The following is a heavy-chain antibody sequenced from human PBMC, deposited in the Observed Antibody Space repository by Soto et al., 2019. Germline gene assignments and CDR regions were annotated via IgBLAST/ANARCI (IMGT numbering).Heavy chain of an antibody. CDR2: ISPYDGST. Sequence: QVQLVQSGAEVKKPGASVKVSCKASGFTFNNYFFHWVRQAPRQGLEWMGIISPYDGSTNYEQSLHGRVTMTSDTSTSTVYMELSSLRSEDTAVYYCARGDGRGSTGFYYYYGMDVWGHGTTVTVSS. D-gene: IGHD1-26*01. V-gene: IGHV1-46*02. CDR3: ARGDGRGSTGFYYYYGMDV. J-gene: IGHJ6*02. CDR1: GFTFNNYF.